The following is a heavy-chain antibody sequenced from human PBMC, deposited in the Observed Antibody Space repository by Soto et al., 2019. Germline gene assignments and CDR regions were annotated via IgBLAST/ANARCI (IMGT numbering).Heavy chain of an antibody. Sequence: SETLSLTCAVYGGSFSGYYWSWIRQPPGKGLEWIGEINHSGSTNYNPSLKSRVTISVDTSKNQISLELNSVTAADTAVYYCARDGKVSGSATHWFDPWGQGTLVTVSS. J-gene: IGHJ5*02. V-gene: IGHV4-34*01. D-gene: IGHD1-26*01. CDR3: ARDGKVSGSATHWFDP. CDR2: INHSGST. CDR1: GGSFSGYY.